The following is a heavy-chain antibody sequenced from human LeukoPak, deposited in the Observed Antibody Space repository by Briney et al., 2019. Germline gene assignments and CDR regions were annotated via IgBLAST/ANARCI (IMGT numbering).Heavy chain of an antibody. Sequence: PGGSLRLSCAASGFTFSSYAMSWVSPAHGKGLEWVSAISGSGGRAYYADSVKGRFTISRDNSTNTLYLQMHSLRAERTAVYYCAKADSILLASAFDIWGQGTMVTVSS. CDR1: GFTFSSYA. D-gene: IGHD3-10*01. J-gene: IGHJ3*02. CDR3: AKADSILLASAFDI. CDR2: ISGSGGRA. V-gene: IGHV3-23*01.